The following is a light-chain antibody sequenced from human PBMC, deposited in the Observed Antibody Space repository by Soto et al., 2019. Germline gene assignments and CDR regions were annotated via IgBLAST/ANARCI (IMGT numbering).Light chain of an antibody. V-gene: IGLV2-14*01. CDR1: SSDDGGYHY. J-gene: IGLJ3*02. Sequence: QSALTQPASVSGSPGQSITISCTGSSSDDGGYHYVSWYQQHPGKAPKHIIYEVSTRPSVVSNRFSGSKSGNTASLTISGLQAEDGAHYYCISYTSISTWVFGGGTKLTVL. CDR2: EVS. CDR3: ISYTSISTWV.